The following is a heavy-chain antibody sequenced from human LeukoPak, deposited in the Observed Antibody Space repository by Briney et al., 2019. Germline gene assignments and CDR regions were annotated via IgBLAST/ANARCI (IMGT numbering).Heavy chain of an antibody. D-gene: IGHD3-22*01. J-gene: IGHJ4*02. CDR2: IIPILGIA. CDR1: GGTFSSYA. V-gene: IGHV1-69*04. CDR3: ARGPHERSGYPDD. Sequence: SVKVSCKASGGTFSSYAISWVRQAPGQGLEWMGRIIPILGIANYAQKFQGRVTITADKSTSTAYMELSSLRSEDTAVYYCARGPHERSGYPDDWGQGTLVTVSS.